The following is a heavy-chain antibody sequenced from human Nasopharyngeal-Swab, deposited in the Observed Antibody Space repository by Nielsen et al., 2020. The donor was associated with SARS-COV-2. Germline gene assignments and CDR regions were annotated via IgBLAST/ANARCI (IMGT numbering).Heavy chain of an antibody. CDR1: GYTFTDYY. D-gene: IGHD4-11*01. Sequence: ASVKVSCKASGYTFTDYYMHWVRQAPGQWLEWMGRINPNSGGTNYAQKFQGRVTMTRDTSISTVYMVLSRLRAVDTAVYYCARVSYSNYDYWGQGTLVTVSS. CDR2: INPNSGGT. CDR3: ARVSYSNYDY. V-gene: IGHV1-2*06. J-gene: IGHJ4*02.